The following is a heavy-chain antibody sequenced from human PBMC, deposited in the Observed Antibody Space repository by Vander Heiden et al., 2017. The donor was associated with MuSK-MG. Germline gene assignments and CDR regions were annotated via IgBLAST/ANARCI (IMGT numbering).Heavy chain of an antibody. V-gene: IGHV3-53*01. D-gene: IGHD1-26*01. CDR2: IYAGGTT. J-gene: IGHJ6*02. CDR1: GFTVSGNY. Sequence: ELQVVESGGGLIQPGGSLRLSCAASGFTVSGNYMSWVRQAPGKGLEWVSSIYAGGTTNYADSVKGRVAISRDNSNNTMYLQMNTLRAEDTAVYYCARMKWETLRSYGMDVWGQGTTGIVSS. CDR3: ARMKWETLRSYGMDV.